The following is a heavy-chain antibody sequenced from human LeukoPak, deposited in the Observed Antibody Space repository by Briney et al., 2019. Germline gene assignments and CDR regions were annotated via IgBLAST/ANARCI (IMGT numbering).Heavy chain of an antibody. CDR3: ARGGGFAGTTSSNNWFDP. CDR2: INHSGST. V-gene: IGHV4-34*01. D-gene: IGHD4-17*01. CDR1: GGSFSGYY. J-gene: IGHJ5*02. Sequence: PSETLSLTCAVYGGSFSGYYWSWIRQPPGKGLEWIGEINHSGSTKYNPSLKSRVTISVDTSKNQFSLKLSSVTAADTAVYYCARGGGFAGTTSSNNWFDPRGQGILVTVSS.